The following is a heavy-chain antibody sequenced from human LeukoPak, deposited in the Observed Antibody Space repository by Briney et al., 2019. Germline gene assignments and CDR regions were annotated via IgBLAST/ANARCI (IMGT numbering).Heavy chain of an antibody. Sequence: PGGSLRLSCAASGFTFSSYAMAWVRQAPGKGLEWVAFIRYDGSNKYYADSVKGRFTISRDNSKNTLYLQMNSLRAEDTAVYYCAKDAVYYDFWSGYPPCDYWGQGTLVTVSS. CDR1: GFTFSSYA. J-gene: IGHJ4*02. D-gene: IGHD3-3*01. CDR3: AKDAVYYDFWSGYPPCDY. V-gene: IGHV3-30*02. CDR2: IRYDGSNK.